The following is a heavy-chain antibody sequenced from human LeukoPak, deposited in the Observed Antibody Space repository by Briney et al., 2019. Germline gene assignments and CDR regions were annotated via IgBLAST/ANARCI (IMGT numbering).Heavy chain of an antibody. V-gene: IGHV5-51*01. Sequence: ESLKISCEASGYSFTSYWIGWVRQMPGKGLEWMGIIYPGDSNTKYSPSFQGQVTISADKFITTAYLQWSSLKASDTGMYYCAREYCSGGSCYPGVYWGQGTLVTVSS. J-gene: IGHJ4*02. CDR2: IYPGDSNT. CDR1: GYSFTSYW. D-gene: IGHD2-15*01. CDR3: AREYCSGGSCYPGVY.